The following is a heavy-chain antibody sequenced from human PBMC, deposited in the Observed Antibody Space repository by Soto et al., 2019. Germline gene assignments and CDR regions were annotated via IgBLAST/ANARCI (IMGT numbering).Heavy chain of an antibody. D-gene: IGHD2-15*01. CDR1: GFTFSGFD. Sequence: GGSLRLSCEASGFTFSGFDMYWVRQPTGKGLEWVATIGTAGDTYYAVSVEGRFTISRDNAKNSLSLQMHSLRAGDTAVYFCARGQEVGAHFFDSWGQGTQVTVSS. V-gene: IGHV3-13*01. CDR2: IGTAGDT. J-gene: IGHJ4*02. CDR3: ARGQEVGAHFFDS.